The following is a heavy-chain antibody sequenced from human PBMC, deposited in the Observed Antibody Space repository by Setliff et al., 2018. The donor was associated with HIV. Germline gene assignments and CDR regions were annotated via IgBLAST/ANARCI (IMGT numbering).Heavy chain of an antibody. CDR1: GGSFSGYY. J-gene: IGHJ4*02. D-gene: IGHD3-3*01. Sequence: SETLSLTCAVDGGSFSGYYWRWIRQPPGEGLEWIGEINHSGSTNYNPSLKTRVTISVDTSKNQFSLVLSSVTAADTAVYYCARVYNFWSGFLDYWSQGTLVTVSS. CDR3: ARVYNFWSGFLDY. V-gene: IGHV4-34*01. CDR2: INHSGST.